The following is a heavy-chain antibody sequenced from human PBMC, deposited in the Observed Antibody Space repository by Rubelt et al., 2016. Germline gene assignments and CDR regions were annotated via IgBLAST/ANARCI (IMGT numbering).Heavy chain of an antibody. CDR1: GFTFSSYS. Sequence: EVQLVESGGGLVKPGGSLRLSCAASGFTFSSYSMNWVRQAPGKGLEWVSSISSSSSYIYYADSVKGRFTISRDNAKNSLYLQMNSLRAEDTAVYYCARGTLGWIQFSHFDYWGQGTLVTVSS. V-gene: IGHV3-21*01. J-gene: IGHJ4*02. D-gene: IGHD5-18*01. CDR3: ARGTLGWIQFSHFDY. CDR2: ISSSSSYI.